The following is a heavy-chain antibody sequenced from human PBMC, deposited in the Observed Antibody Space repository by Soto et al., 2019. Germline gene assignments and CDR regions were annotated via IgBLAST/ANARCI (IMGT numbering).Heavy chain of an antibody. Sequence: QVQLVQSGAEVKKPGASVKVSCKASGYTFTSYDINWVRQATGQGLEWMGWMNPNSGNTGYAQKFQGRVTMTRNTSRSTAYRELSSLRAEDTAVDYCARERANRLDPWGQGTLVTVSS. CDR2: MNPNSGNT. J-gene: IGHJ5*02. V-gene: IGHV1-8*01. CDR3: ARERANRLDP. CDR1: GYTFTSYD.